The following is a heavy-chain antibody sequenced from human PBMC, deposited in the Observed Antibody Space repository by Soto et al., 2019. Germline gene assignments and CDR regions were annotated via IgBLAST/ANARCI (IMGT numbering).Heavy chain of an antibody. CDR3: AKSGGASPYYFDY. CDR2: ISVSGGGT. Sequence: GGSLRLSCAASAFTFNTYAMGWVRQAPGKGLEWVSAISVSGGGTYYADTVKGRFTISRDTSKNTLYLQMNSLRADDTAVYYCAKSGGASPYYFDYWGRGTLVTVSS. CDR1: AFTFNTYA. V-gene: IGHV3-23*01. J-gene: IGHJ4*02. D-gene: IGHD1-26*01.